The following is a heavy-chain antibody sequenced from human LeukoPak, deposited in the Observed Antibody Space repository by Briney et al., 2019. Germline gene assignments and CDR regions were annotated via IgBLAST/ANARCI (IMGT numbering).Heavy chain of an antibody. V-gene: IGHV3-66*01. Sequence: GGSLRLSCAASGFTVGNNYMNWVRQAPGKGLEWVSLIFSHGETSYADSVKGRFTISRDNSKNTLYLQMNGLRVEDTSVYYCARDPPAVSINTYAWGQGTLVTVSS. CDR1: GFTVGNNY. CDR3: ARDPPAVSINTYA. CDR2: IFSHGET. J-gene: IGHJ4*02. D-gene: IGHD2-8*01.